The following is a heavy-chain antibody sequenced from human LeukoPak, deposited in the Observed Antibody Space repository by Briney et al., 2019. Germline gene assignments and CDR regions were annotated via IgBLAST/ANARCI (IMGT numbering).Heavy chain of an antibody. V-gene: IGHV3-23*01. Sequence: GGSLRLSCAASAFSFSKFALIWVRQAPGKGLEWVSAITANGGYTLYADAVKGRLTVSRDNSKNTLYLQINSLRPEDTAMYYCAKDPNGDYIGAFDFWGQGTMVTVSS. CDR1: AFSFSKFA. CDR2: ITANGGYT. J-gene: IGHJ3*01. D-gene: IGHD4-17*01. CDR3: AKDPNGDYIGAFDF.